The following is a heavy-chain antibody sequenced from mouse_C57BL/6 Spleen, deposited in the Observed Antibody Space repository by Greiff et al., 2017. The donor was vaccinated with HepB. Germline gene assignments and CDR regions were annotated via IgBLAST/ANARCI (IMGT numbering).Heavy chain of an antibody. CDR2: IDPSDSYT. CDR3: ARPFPIAPAMDY. V-gene: IGHV1-59*01. CDR1: GYTFTSYW. Sequence: QVQLQQSGAELVRPGTSVKLSCKASGYTFTSYWMHWVKQRPGQGLEWIGVIDPSDSYTNYNQKFKGKATLTVDTSSSTAYMQLSSLTSEDSAVYYCARPFPIAPAMDYWGQGTSVTVSS. D-gene: IGHD6-1*01. J-gene: IGHJ4*01.